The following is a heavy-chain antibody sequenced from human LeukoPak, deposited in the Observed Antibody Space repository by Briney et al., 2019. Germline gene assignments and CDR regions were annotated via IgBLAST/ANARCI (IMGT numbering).Heavy chain of an antibody. CDR3: ARVEGGYGSGRRENYYYYYMDV. CDR1: GGSFSGYY. V-gene: IGHV4-59*01. J-gene: IGHJ6*03. Sequence: SETLSLTCAVYGGSFSGYYWSWIRQPPGKGLEWIGYIHYSGSTNYNPSLKSRVTISIDTSKNQFSLKLRFVTAADTAVYYCARVEGGYGSGRRENYYYYYMDVWGKGSTVTISS. CDR2: IHYSGST. D-gene: IGHD3-10*01.